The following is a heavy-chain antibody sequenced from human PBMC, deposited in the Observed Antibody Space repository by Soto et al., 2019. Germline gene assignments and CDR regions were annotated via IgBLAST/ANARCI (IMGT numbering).Heavy chain of an antibody. J-gene: IGHJ4*02. V-gene: IGHV3-33*01. CDR1: GFTFSSSV. CDR2: IWYDGSNK. CDR3: ARLTSINYYDNSGYYGSFDY. D-gene: IGHD3-22*01. Sequence: GGSLRLSCAASGFTFSSSVMHWVRQAPGKGLEWVAVIWYDGSNKYYADSVKGRFTIARDNSKNTLYLHMNSLRAEDTAIYYCARLTSINYYDNSGYYGSFDYRGQRPLVTVCS.